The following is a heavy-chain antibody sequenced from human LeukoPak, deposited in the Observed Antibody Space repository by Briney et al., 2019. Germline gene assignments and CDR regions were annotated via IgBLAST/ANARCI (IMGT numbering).Heavy chain of an antibody. Sequence: GGSLRLSCTASGFTFSSYAMSWVRQAPGKGPEWVSAISGGGDTSYYADSVKGRFTISRDNSYNTVSLQMNSLRDEDTGVYYCAKGLRTGVGPYMGYHYYMDVWGKGATVTVSS. CDR3: AKGLRTGVGPYMGYHYYMDV. V-gene: IGHV3-23*01. CDR2: ISGGGDTS. D-gene: IGHD3-16*01. CDR1: GFTFSSYA. J-gene: IGHJ6*03.